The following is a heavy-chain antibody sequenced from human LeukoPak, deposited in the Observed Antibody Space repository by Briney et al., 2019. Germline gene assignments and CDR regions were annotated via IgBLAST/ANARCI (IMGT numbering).Heavy chain of an antibody. CDR2: IIPIFGTP. CDR3: ATDQRIAAAPSWYFDL. J-gene: IGHJ2*01. V-gene: IGHV1-69*05. D-gene: IGHD6-6*01. CDR1: GCTFSSYA. Sequence: GASVKVSCKSSGCTFSSYAISWVRQPPGQGLEWVGGIIPIFGTPNYVQKFQGRVTINTEKSTSTAYMELSSLRSEDTAVYYCATDQRIAAAPSWYFDLWGRGTLVTVSS.